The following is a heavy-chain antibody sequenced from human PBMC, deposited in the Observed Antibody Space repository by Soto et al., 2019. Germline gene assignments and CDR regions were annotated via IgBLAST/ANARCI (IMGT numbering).Heavy chain of an antibody. CDR3: AKRSGIGVTGDEYFDL. Sequence: QVQLVESGGGVVQPGRSLRLSCAASGLTFSSYGMHWVRQAPGKGLEWVAVISYGGSNKDYADSVKGRFTISRDNSKNTLYLQMNSLRAEDTAVYYCAKRSGIGVTGDEYFDLWGRGTLVTVSS. V-gene: IGHV3-30*18. CDR1: GLTFSSYG. CDR2: ISYGGSNK. J-gene: IGHJ2*01. D-gene: IGHD7-27*01.